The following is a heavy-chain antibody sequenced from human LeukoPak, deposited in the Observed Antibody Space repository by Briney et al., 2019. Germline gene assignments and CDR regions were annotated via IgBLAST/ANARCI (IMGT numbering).Heavy chain of an antibody. V-gene: IGHV3-23*01. J-gene: IGHJ4*02. CDR3: AKGLVVNNNYFNN. CDR1: GFSLRTYA. D-gene: IGHD2-15*01. CDR2: IGGSDDTT. Sequence: GGSLRLSCAASGFSLRTYAMNWVRQVPGKGLEWVSSIGGSDDTTYYADSVKGRFTISSDFSTNTVSLQMNSLRAEDTAVYFCAKGLVVNNNYFNNWGREPLVTFSP.